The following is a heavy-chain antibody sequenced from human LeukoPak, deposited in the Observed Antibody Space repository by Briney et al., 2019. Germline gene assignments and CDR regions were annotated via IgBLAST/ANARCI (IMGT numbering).Heavy chain of an antibody. CDR1: GFTVSSNY. V-gene: IGHV3-30-3*01. Sequence: GGSLRLSCAASGFTVSSNYMTWVRQAPGKGLEWVAVISYDGSNKYYADSVKGRFTISRDNSKNTLYLQMNSLRAEDTAVYYCARGVMSFDIVVPAATPPDYWGQGTLVTVSS. CDR2: ISYDGSNK. J-gene: IGHJ4*02. D-gene: IGHD2-2*01. CDR3: ARGVMSFDIVVPAATPPDY.